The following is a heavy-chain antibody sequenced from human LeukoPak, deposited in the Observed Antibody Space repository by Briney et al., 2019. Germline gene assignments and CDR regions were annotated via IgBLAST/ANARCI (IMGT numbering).Heavy chain of an antibody. D-gene: IGHD3-22*01. J-gene: IGHJ4*02. CDR1: GYTFTSYG. CDR2: VNTYNDNT. Sequence: GASVKVSCKTSGYTFTSYGITWVRQAPGQGLEWMGWVNTYNDNTNYAQRLQGRVTMTTDTSTSTAYMELSSLRSEDTAVYYCARESHYYDSSGYQGVYWGQGTLVTVSS. CDR3: ARESHYYDSSGYQGVY. V-gene: IGHV1-18*01.